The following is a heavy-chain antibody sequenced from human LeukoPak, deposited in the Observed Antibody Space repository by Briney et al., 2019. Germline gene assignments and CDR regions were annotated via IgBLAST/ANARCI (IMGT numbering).Heavy chain of an antibody. Sequence: PGGSLRLSCAASGFTFSSYSMNWVRQAPGKGLEWVSYITSSSSIIYYSDSVKGRFTISRDDAKNSLYLQMNSLRAEDTAVYYCARDLFGREHPFDYWGQGTLVTVSS. J-gene: IGHJ4*02. CDR3: ARDLFGREHPFDY. CDR1: GFTFSSYS. V-gene: IGHV3-48*01. CDR2: ITSSSSII. D-gene: IGHD1-26*01.